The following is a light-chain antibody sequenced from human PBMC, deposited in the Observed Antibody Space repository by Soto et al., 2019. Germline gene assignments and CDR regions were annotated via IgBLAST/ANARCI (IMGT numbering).Light chain of an antibody. J-gene: IGLJ2*01. CDR3: CSYAGGNTLI. Sequence: QSALTQPASVSGPPGRSITISGTGTNGVVGSYDLVSWYQQYPGKAPKLIIYEVNKRPSGVSNRFSGAKSGNTASLTISGLQTEDEADYDCCSYAGGNTLIFGGGTKVTVL. V-gene: IGLV2-23*02. CDR2: EVN. CDR1: NGVVGSYDL.